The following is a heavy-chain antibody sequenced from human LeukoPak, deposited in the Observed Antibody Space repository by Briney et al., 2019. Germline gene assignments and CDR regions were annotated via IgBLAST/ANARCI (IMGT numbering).Heavy chain of an antibody. CDR2: ISGSGGST. V-gene: IGHV3-23*01. Sequence: PGGSLRLSCAASGFTFSSYAMSWVRQAPGKGLEWVSAISGSGGSTYYADSVKGRFTISRDNSKNTLYLQMNSLRAEDTAVYYCAKDTLHYDGSGYYSVDYYYGMDVWGQGTTVTVSS. CDR1: GFTFSSYA. J-gene: IGHJ6*02. CDR3: AKDTLHYDGSGYYSVDYYYGMDV. D-gene: IGHD3-22*01.